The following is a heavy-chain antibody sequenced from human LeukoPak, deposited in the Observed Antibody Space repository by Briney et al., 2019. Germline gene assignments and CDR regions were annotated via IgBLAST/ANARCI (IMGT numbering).Heavy chain of an antibody. CDR2: IYYSGST. J-gene: IGHJ3*02. V-gene: IGHV4-61*08. Sequence: SETLSLTCTVSGGSISSGDYYWSWIRQPPGKGLEWIGYIYYSGSTNYNPSLKSRVPISVDTSKNQFSLKLSSVTAADTAVYYCARDFTWFGKSHYPSSAFDIWGQGTMVTVSS. D-gene: IGHD3-10*01. CDR1: GGSISSGDYY. CDR3: ARDFTWFGKSHYPSSAFDI.